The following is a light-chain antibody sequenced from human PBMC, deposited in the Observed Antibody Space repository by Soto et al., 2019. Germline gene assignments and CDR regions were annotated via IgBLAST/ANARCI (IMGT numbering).Light chain of an antibody. Sequence: QSALTPPASVSGSPGQSITISCTGTSSDVGFYNYVSWYQQNPGKAPKLMIYEVRNRPSGVSNRFSGSKSGNTASLTISGLQAEDEADYYCSSFTNTDTLVFGTGTKLTVL. J-gene: IGLJ1*01. CDR1: SSDVGFYNY. CDR2: EVR. V-gene: IGLV2-14*01. CDR3: SSFTNTDTLV.